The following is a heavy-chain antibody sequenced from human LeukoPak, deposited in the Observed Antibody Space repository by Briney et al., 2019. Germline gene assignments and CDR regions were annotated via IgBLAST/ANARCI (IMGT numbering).Heavy chain of an antibody. Sequence: ASVNVSCKASGYTFTGYYMHWVRQAPGQGLEWMGRINPNSGGTNYAQKFQGRVTMTRDTSISTAYMELSRLRSDDTAVYYCARGSLGYCSSTSCLQYWGQGTLVTVSS. J-gene: IGHJ4*02. CDR3: ARGSLGYCSSTSCLQY. V-gene: IGHV1-2*06. CDR1: GYTFTGYY. CDR2: INPNSGGT. D-gene: IGHD2-2*01.